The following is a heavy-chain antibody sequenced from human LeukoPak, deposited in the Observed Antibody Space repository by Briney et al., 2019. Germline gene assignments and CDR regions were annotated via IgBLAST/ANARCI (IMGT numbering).Heavy chain of an antibody. CDR1: GGSISSYY. CDR2: IYYSGST. CDR3: ASLSLGFYAFDI. D-gene: IGHD3-16*02. Sequence: PSETLSLTRTVSGGSISSYYWSWIRQPPGKGLEWIGYIYYSGSTNYNPSLKSRVTISVDTSKNQFSLKLSSVTAADTAVYYCASLSLGFYAFDIWGQGTMVTVSS. J-gene: IGHJ3*02. V-gene: IGHV4-59*01.